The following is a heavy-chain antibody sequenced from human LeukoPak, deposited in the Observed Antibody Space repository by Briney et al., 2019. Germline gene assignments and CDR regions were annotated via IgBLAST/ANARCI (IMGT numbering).Heavy chain of an antibody. CDR2: MNPNSGNT. Sequence: ASVKVSCKASGYTFTSYDINWVRQATGQGLEWMGWMNPNSGNTGYAQKFQGRVTMTRNTSISTAYMELSSLRSEDTAVYYCARDLARHDAFDIWGQGTMVTVSS. CDR3: ARDLARHDAFDI. V-gene: IGHV1-8*01. CDR1: GYTFTSYD. D-gene: IGHD5-12*01. J-gene: IGHJ3*02.